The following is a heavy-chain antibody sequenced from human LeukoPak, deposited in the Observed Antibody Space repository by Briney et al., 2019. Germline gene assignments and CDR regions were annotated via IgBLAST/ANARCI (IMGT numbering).Heavy chain of an antibody. J-gene: IGHJ5*02. CDR1: GFTFSGSA. CDR2: IRSKANSYAT. V-gene: IGHV3-73*01. D-gene: IGHD2-2*01. Sequence: GGSLKLSCAASGFTFSGSAMHWVRQASGKGLEWVGRIRSKANSYATAYAASVKGRFTISREDSKNTAYLQMNSLKTEDTAVYYCTRILGYCSSTSCSRFDPWGQGTLVTVSS. CDR3: TRILGYCSSTSCSRFDP.